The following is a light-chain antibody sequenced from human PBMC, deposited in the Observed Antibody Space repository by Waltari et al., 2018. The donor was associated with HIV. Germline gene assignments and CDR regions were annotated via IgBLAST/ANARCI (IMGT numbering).Light chain of an antibody. Sequence: DIQITQSPSSLSASVGDRDTITGRASQSVTSYLTWYQHKPGKAPKLLSSAGSNLQSGVPSRFSGDAAATDFTLTISSRQPEDRATYFCLQTYTTPYTFGQGTILEIK. CDR3: LQTYTTPYT. J-gene: IGKJ2*01. CDR1: QSVTSY. CDR2: AGS. V-gene: IGKV1-39*01.